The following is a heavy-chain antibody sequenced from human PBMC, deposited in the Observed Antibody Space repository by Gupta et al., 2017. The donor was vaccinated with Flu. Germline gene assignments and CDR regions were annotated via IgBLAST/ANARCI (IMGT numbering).Heavy chain of an antibody. CDR2: INPDGTIT. CDR3: ERDRRTARRPED. Sequence: AASGFIFSGYWMRWVRQGPGKGLEWVSRINPDGTITDYADSVRGRFAISRDNAKKTLYLQLSSLTAEDTAVEECERDRRTARRPEDWGQGTLVTVSS. V-gene: IGHV3-74*01. J-gene: IGHJ4*02. D-gene: IGHD1-1*01. CDR1: GFIFSGYW.